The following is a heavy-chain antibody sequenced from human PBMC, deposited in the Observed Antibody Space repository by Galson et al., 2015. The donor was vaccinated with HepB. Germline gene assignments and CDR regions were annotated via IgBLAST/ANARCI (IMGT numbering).Heavy chain of an antibody. J-gene: IGHJ4*02. D-gene: IGHD3-10*01. V-gene: IGHV3-23*01. CDR1: GFTFSGYA. CDR3: ARGYYIFDY. Sequence: SLRLSCAASGFTFSGYAMSWVRRAPGKGLEWVSTISGGGGTIYYADSVKGRFTISRDNSKNTLYLQTNSLRAEDTALYYCARGYYIFDYWGQGTLVTVSS. CDR2: ISGGGGTI.